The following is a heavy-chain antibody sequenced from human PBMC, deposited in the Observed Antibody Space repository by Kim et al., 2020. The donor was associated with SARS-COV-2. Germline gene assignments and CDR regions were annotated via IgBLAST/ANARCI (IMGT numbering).Heavy chain of an antibody. Sequence: NPSRKSRVTISVDTSKTQFSLKLSSVTAADTAVYYCARGKWELLSVIFDYWGQGTLVTVSS. V-gene: IGHV4-59*09. D-gene: IGHD1-26*01. J-gene: IGHJ4*02. CDR3: ARGKWELLSVIFDY.